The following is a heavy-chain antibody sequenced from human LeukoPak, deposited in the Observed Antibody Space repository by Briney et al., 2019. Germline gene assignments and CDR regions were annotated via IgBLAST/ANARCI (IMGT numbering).Heavy chain of an antibody. J-gene: IGHJ4*02. D-gene: IGHD3-22*01. CDR2: ITSSGDDI. CDR3: ARGPTYYYDSSGYYHV. CDR1: GFTFSDYY. Sequence: PGGSLRLSCAASGFTFSDYYMSWIRQAPGKGLEWVAYITSSGDDIYYADSVKGRFTISRDNAKNSLYLQMNSLRAEDTAVYYCARGPTYYYDSSGYYHVWGQGTLVTVSS. V-gene: IGHV3-11*04.